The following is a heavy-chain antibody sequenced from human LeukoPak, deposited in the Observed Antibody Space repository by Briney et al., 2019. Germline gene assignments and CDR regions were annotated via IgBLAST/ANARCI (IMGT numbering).Heavy chain of an antibody. D-gene: IGHD1-1*01. CDR2: IYYSGST. V-gene: IGHV4-59*08. CDR1: GGSISSYY. J-gene: IGHJ3*02. CDR3: ARQWNSDAFDI. Sequence: PSETLSLTCTVSGGSISSYYWSWIRQPPGKGLEWIGCIYYSGSTNYNPSLKSRVTISVDTSKNQFSLKLSSVTAADTAVYYCARQWNSDAFDIWGQGTMVTVSS.